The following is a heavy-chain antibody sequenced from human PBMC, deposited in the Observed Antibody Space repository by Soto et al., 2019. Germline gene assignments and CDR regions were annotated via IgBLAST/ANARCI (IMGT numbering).Heavy chain of an antibody. V-gene: IGHV1-18*01. CDR3: ARPSGYGHGWGDLGYDPFDI. CDR1: GYTFSSIG. CDR2: INPYNGHT. D-gene: IGHD5-18*01. J-gene: IGHJ3*02. Sequence: AASVKVTCKYSGYTFSSIGISWVRQAPGQGPEWVGWINPYNGHTDSAQSLQGRVTVSTDTSTSTAYMELRSLRVDDTAVYYCARPSGYGHGWGDLGYDPFDIWGQGTMVT.